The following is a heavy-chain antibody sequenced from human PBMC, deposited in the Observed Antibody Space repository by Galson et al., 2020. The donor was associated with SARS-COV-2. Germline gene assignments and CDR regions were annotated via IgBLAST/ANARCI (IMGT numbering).Heavy chain of an antibody. V-gene: IGHV3-7*01. Sequence: GESLKISCTASGFTFGAYWMTWVRQAPGKGLEWVANIKQDGSEMYYVDSVKGRFTISRDNAKNSLYLQMNSLRAEDTAVYSCARQRAYNHYDILTGSTLYYGMDVWGQGTTVTVSS. CDR2: IKQDGSEM. D-gene: IGHD3-9*01. CDR1: GFTFGAYW. CDR3: ARQRAYNHYDILTGSTLYYGMDV. J-gene: IGHJ6*02.